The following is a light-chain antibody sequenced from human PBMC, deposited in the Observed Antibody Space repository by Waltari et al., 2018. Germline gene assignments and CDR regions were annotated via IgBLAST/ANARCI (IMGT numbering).Light chain of an antibody. Sequence: QSALTQPASVSGSPGQSITISCTGTTSDVGNYNLVSWYQQHPGKAPKLLIYEGSRRPSGISNRCSGSTSGNTASLTSAGLQAEDEADYYCCSSAGRSTLFGGGTKLTLL. J-gene: IGLJ2*01. CDR2: EGS. CDR3: CSSAGRSTL. CDR1: TSDVGNYNL. V-gene: IGLV2-23*01.